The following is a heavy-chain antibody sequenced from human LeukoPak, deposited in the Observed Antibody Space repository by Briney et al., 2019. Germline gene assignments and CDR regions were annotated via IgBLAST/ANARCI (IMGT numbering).Heavy chain of an antibody. CDR1: GGSFSGYY. Sequence: SETLSLTCAVYGGSFSGYYWSWIRQPPGKGLEWIGEINHSGSTNYNPSLKSRVTISVDTSKNQFSLKLSSVTAADTAVYYCARGRRDGYYYYMDVWGKGTTVTVSS. CDR3: ARGRRDGYYYYMDV. J-gene: IGHJ6*03. V-gene: IGHV4-34*01. CDR2: INHSGST. D-gene: IGHD5-24*01.